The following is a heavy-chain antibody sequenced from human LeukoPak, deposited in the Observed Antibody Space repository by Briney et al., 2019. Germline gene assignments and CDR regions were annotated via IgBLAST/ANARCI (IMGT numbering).Heavy chain of an antibody. D-gene: IGHD7-27*01. Sequence: SETLSLTCTVSGGSISSGSYYWSWIRQPAGKGLEWIGRIYTSGSTNYNPSLKSRVTISIDTSKKQFSLNLKSVTAADTAVYYCVRTNWGTTGVDYWGQGTLVTVSS. J-gene: IGHJ4*02. CDR2: IYTSGST. V-gene: IGHV4-61*02. CDR3: VRTNWGTTGVDY. CDR1: GGSISSGSYY.